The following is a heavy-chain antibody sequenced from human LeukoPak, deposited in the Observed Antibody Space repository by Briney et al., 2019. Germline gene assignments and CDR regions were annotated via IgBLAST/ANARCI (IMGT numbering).Heavy chain of an antibody. J-gene: IGHJ6*02. CDR1: GFTFSNAY. Sequence: GGSLRLSCAASGFTFSNAYMNWVRQAPGKGLEWVDRIKPKTDGETTEYAAPVKDRFSISRDDSKSTLYLQMNSLKIEDTAVYYCTTDEDWNYARKDVWGQGATVIVSS. V-gene: IGHV3-15*07. D-gene: IGHD1-7*01. CDR2: IKPKTDGETT. CDR3: TTDEDWNYARKDV.